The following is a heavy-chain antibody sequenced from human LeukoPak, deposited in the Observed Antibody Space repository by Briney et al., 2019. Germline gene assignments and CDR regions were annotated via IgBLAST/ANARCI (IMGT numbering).Heavy chain of an antibody. Sequence: TGGSLRLSYAVSGFSINNYWMTWYRQAPGKGLECVAHIKGDASEKYYLDSVKGRFTISRDNAKNSLYLQMNSLRAEDTAVYYCARQAGVTWGQGTLVTVSS. D-gene: IGHD6-19*01. J-gene: IGHJ5*02. CDR1: GFSINNYW. V-gene: IGHV3-7*01. CDR3: ARQAGVT. CDR2: IKGDASEK.